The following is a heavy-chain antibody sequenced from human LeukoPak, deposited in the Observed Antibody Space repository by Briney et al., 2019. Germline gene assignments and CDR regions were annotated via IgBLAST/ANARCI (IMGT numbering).Heavy chain of an antibody. V-gene: IGHV3-9*01. D-gene: IGHD3-22*01. Sequence: GRSLRLSCAASGFTFDDYAMHWVRQAPGQGLGWVSGISWNSGTIGYADSVKGRFTISRDNAKNSLYLQMNSLRAEDTAFYYCAKDSSYNYDSSGFSFHHWGQGTLVTVSS. CDR3: AKDSSYNYDSSGFSFHH. CDR1: GFTFDDYA. J-gene: IGHJ1*01. CDR2: ISWNSGTI.